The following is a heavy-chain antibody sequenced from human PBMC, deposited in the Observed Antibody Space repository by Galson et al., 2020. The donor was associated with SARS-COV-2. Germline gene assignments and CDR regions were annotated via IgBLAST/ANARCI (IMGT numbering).Heavy chain of an antibody. V-gene: IGHV4-34*01. D-gene: IGHD2-2*01. CDR2: VNRSGKT. Sequence: ETSETLSLTCAVYGESFSDYYWWSWIRQSPGTGLEWIGEVNRSGKTNYNPSLKSRVTISLDTSNNQFFLRLTSVTAADTSVYYCARRVSWGSCTSTSCYRAFHIWGQGTFVTVSS. J-gene: IGHJ3*02. CDR3: ARRVSWGSCTSTSCYRAFHI. CDR1: GESFSDYY.